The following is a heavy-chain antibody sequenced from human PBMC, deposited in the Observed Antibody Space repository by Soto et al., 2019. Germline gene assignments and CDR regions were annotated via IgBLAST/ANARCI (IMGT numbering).Heavy chain of an antibody. CDR1: GFSLSTSEMC. Sequence: SGPTLVNPTQTLTLTCTFSGFSLSTSEMCVSWIRQPPGKALEWLARIDWDDDKYYSTSLKTRLTISKDTSKNQVVLTMTNMDPVDTATYYCARIVYYDSSGYSPFDYWGQGTLVTVSS. CDR2: IDWDDDK. V-gene: IGHV2-70*11. CDR3: ARIVYYDSSGYSPFDY. J-gene: IGHJ4*02. D-gene: IGHD3-22*01.